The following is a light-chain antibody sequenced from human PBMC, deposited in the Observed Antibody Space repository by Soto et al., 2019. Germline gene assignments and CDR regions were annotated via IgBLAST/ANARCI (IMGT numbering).Light chain of an antibody. CDR2: EVT. Sequence: QAALTQPASVSGSPGQSITISCTGTSSDVGSHNFVSWYQQRPGKAPKLMIFEVTKRPSGVSSRFSASKSGNTASLTISGVQAEYEADYYCCSYAGTTTWVFGGGTKVTVL. V-gene: IGLV2-23*02. J-gene: IGLJ2*01. CDR1: SSDVGSHNF. CDR3: CSYAGTTTWV.